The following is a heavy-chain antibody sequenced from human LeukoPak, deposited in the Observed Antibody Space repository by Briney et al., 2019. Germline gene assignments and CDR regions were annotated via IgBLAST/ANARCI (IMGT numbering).Heavy chain of an antibody. CDR1: GFTFSSYA. CDR2: ISGSGGST. V-gene: IGHV3-23*01. CDR3: ATAPPKTYYYGWGSPGFDY. D-gene: IGHD3-10*01. J-gene: IGHJ4*02. Sequence: PGGSLRLSCAASGFTFSSYAMSWVRQAPGKGLEWVSAISGSGGSTYYADSVKGRFTISRDNSKNTLYLQMNGLRAEDTAVYYCATAPPKTYYYGWGSPGFDYWGQGTLVTVSS.